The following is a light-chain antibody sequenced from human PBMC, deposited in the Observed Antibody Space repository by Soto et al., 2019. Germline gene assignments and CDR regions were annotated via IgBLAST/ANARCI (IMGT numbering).Light chain of an antibody. V-gene: IGKV1-9*01. J-gene: IGKJ3*01. CDR2: AAS. CDR1: QGISSY. Sequence: DIHLTQSPSFLSAAVGDRVTITCRASQGISSYLAWYQQKPGKAPKLLIYAASTLQSGVPSRFSGSGSWTEFTLTISSLQPEDFAHYYCQQLNSYPPTFGPGTKVDIK. CDR3: QQLNSYPPT.